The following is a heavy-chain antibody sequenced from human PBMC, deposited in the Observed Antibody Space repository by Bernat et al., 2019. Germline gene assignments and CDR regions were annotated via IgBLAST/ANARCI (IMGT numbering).Heavy chain of an antibody. CDR2: IYYSGST. Sequence: QVQLQESGPGLVKPSETLSLTCTVSGGSISSFYWTWIRQPPGKGLEWIGYIYYSGSTNYNPSLKSRVTISVDTTKNQFSLKLSSVTAADTAVYYCANRLKLLSTADAFDLWGQGTMVTVSS. V-gene: IGHV4-59*08. CDR1: GGSISSFY. CDR3: ANRLKLLSTADAFDL. J-gene: IGHJ3*01. D-gene: IGHD3-10*01.